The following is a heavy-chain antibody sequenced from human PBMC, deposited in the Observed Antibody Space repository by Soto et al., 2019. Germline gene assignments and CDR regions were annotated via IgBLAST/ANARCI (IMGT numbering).Heavy chain of an antibody. J-gene: IGHJ4*02. V-gene: IGHV2-5*02. CDR3: APIVHDSSGSDFDY. CDR1: GFSLSTSGVG. D-gene: IGHD3-22*01. CDR2: IYWDDDK. Sequence: QITLKESGPTLVKPTQTLTLTCTFSGFSLSTSGVGVGWIRQPPGKALEWLALIYWDDDKRYSPSLKSRLTITKDTSKPQVVLTMTNMDPVDTATYYCAPIVHDSSGSDFDYWGQGTLVTVSS.